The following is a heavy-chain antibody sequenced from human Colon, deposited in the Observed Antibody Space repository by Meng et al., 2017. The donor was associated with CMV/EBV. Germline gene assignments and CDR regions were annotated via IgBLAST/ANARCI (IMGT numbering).Heavy chain of an antibody. V-gene: IGHV4-39*01. D-gene: IGHD4-11*01. CDR1: GGSISSSGHY. CDR2: IYYSGST. J-gene: IGHJ5*02. Sequence: SETLSLTCTVSGGSISSSGHYWGWIRQPPGKGLEWIGSIYYSGSTYYNPSLKSRVTISVDTSKNQFSLKLSSVTAADTAVYYCARHSAMTSVSLGAWGQGTLVTVSS. CDR3: ARHSAMTSVSLGA.